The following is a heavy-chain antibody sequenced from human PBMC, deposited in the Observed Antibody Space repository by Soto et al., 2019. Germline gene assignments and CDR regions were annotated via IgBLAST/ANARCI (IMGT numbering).Heavy chain of an antibody. CDR2: IFSDNER. CDR3: ARMKVDSYQFYYAMDV. J-gene: IGHJ6*02. V-gene: IGHV2-26*01. D-gene: IGHD3-9*01. CDR1: GFSLTTGKMG. Sequence: SGPTLVNPTEPLTLTCTVSGFSLTTGKMGVSWIRQPPGKALEWLAHIFSDNERSYSTSLQGRLTISKDTSGSQVVLSMTNVDPVDTATYYCARMKVDSYQFYYAMDVWGQGTTVTVSS.